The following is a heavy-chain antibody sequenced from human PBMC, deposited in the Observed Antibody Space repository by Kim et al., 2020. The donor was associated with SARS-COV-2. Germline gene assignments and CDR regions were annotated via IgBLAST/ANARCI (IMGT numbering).Heavy chain of an antibody. Sequence: GGSLRLSCAASGFTFSSYSMNWVRQAPGKGLEWVSYISSSSSTIYYADSVKGRFTISRDNAKNSLYLQMNSLRDEDTAVYYCARENEDPIAATGIIGHGATIGGMDVWGQGTTVTVSS. D-gene: IGHD6-13*01. CDR3: ARENEDPIAATGIIGHGATIGGMDV. J-gene: IGHJ6*02. CDR2: ISSSSSTI. CDR1: GFTFSSYS. V-gene: IGHV3-48*02.